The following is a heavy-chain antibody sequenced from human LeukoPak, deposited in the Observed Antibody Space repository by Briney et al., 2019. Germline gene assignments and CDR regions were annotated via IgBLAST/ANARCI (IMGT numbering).Heavy chain of an antibody. J-gene: IGHJ4*02. V-gene: IGHV3-30*02. CDR2: IQYDGSNK. D-gene: IGHD3-10*01. CDR3: AKDHYGSESRSRFDY. Sequence: GGSLRISCTASGFTFSFYGMHWVRQAPGKGLEWVTFIQYDGSNKYYADSVKGRFTISRDNSKNTLYLQMYSLRAEDTAVYYCAKDHYGSESRSRFDYWGQGTLVTVSS. CDR1: GFTFSFYG.